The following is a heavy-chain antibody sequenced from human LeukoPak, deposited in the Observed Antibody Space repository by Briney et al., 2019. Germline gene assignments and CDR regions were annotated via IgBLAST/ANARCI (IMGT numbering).Heavy chain of an antibody. Sequence: GASVKVSCKASGGTFSSYTISWVRQAPGQGLEWMGGIIPIFGTANYAQKFQGRVTITADESTSTAYMELSSLRSEDTAVYYRARVTLRGLGNWFDPWGQGTLVTVSS. CDR2: IIPIFGTA. D-gene: IGHD3-10*01. J-gene: IGHJ5*02. CDR1: GGTFSSYT. CDR3: ARVTLRGLGNWFDP. V-gene: IGHV1-69*01.